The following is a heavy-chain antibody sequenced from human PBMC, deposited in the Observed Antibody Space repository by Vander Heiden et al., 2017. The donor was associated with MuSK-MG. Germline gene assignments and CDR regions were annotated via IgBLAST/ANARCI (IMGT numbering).Heavy chain of an antibody. CDR2: INWNSGNI. V-gene: IGHV3-9*01. CDR1: GFTFDDYA. Sequence: EVQLVGSGGGLVQPGRSLRLSCAAAGFTFDDYAMHWGLQAQGKGLEVVSGINWNSGNIGYADSVKGRFTISRDNAKNSLYMQMNSLRAEDTALYYCAKVRAYSYGYEPIDNWGHVTLITVSS. D-gene: IGHD5-18*01. J-gene: IGHJ4*01. CDR3: AKVRAYSYGYEPIDN.